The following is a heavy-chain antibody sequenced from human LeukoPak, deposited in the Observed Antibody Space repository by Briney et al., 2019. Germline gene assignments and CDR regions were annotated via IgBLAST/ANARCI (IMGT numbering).Heavy chain of an antibody. Sequence: PSETLSLTCAVYGGSFSGYYWSWIRQPPGKGLEWIGEINHSGSTNYNPSLKSRVTISVDTSKNQFSLKLSSVTAADTAVYYCARCDQLLSVDAFDIWGQGTMVTVSS. CDR1: GGSFSGYY. CDR3: ARCDQLLSVDAFDI. V-gene: IGHV4-34*01. D-gene: IGHD2-2*01. J-gene: IGHJ3*02. CDR2: INHSGST.